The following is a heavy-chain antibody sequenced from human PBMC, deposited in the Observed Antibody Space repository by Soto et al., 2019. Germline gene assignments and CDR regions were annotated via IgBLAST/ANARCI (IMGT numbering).Heavy chain of an antibody. D-gene: IGHD6-13*01. J-gene: IGHJ6*02. V-gene: IGHV3-23*01. CDR3: ARVLVAAAGIRYYYYGMDV. Sequence: GGSLRLSCAASGFTFSSYAMSWVRQAPGKGLEWVSAISGDGSRTYYADSVKGRFTISRDNAKNTLYLQMNSLRAEDTAVYYCARVLVAAAGIRYYYYGMDVWGQGTTVTVSS. CDR1: GFTFSSYA. CDR2: ISGDGSRT.